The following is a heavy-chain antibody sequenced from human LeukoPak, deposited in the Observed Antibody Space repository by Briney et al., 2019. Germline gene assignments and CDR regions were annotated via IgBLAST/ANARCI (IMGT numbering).Heavy chain of an antibody. CDR3: ARERFSRWFDP. D-gene: IGHD3-10*01. CDR1: GGTFSSYT. Sequence: SVKVSCKASGGTFSSYTISWVRPAPGQGLEWMGRIIPILGIANYAQKFQGRVTITADKSTSTAYMELSSLRSEDTAVYYCARERFSRWFDPWGQGTLVTVSS. V-gene: IGHV1-69*04. CDR2: IIPILGIA. J-gene: IGHJ5*02.